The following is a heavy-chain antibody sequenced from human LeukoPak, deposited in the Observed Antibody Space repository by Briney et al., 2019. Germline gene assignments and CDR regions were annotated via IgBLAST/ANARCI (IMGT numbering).Heavy chain of an antibody. D-gene: IGHD6-6*01. J-gene: IGHJ4*02. CDR1: GFTVSSNY. Sequence: GGSLRLSCAASGFTVSSNYMSWVRQAPGKGLEWVSVIYSGGSTYYADSVKGRFTISRDNSKSTLFLQMNSLRAEDTAIYYCAKRSASSRELDFWGQGTLVAVSS. CDR2: IYSGGST. CDR3: AKRSASSRELDF. V-gene: IGHV3-66*04.